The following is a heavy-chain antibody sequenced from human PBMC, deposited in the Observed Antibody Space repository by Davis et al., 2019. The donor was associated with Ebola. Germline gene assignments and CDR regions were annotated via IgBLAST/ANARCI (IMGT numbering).Heavy chain of an antibody. CDR2: INHSGST. CDR1: GGSISSYY. Sequence: PSETLSLTCTVSGGSISSYYWSWIRQPPGQGLEWIGEINHSGSTNYNPSLKSRVTISVDTSKNQSSLKLSSVTAADTAVYYCARDMSTVRMGWYFDLWGRGTLVTVSS. J-gene: IGHJ2*01. V-gene: IGHV4-34*01. CDR3: ARDMSTVRMGWYFDL. D-gene: IGHD4-11*01.